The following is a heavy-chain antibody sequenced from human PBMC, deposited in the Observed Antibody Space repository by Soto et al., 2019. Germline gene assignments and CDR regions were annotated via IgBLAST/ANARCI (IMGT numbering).Heavy chain of an antibody. V-gene: IGHV1-18*01. CDR2: INAYNGNT. D-gene: IGHD3-16*01. CDR3: AMVDVYVTPSPQDV. CDR1: GYSFTSYA. J-gene: IGHJ6*02. Sequence: VASVKVSCKASGYSFTSYAIGWVRQALGQGLEWMGRINAYNGNTNYAQNLQGRLTLTTDTSTTTAYMELRSLRSNDTAIYYCAMVDVYVTPSPQDVWGQGTTVTVSS.